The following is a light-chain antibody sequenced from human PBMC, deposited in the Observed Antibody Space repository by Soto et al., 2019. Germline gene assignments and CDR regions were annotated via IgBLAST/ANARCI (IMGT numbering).Light chain of an antibody. Sequence: QLVLTQPPSVSGAPGQRVTISCTGSSSNIGAGYDVHWYQQLPGRAPKLVIYANSNRPSGVPDRFSGSRSGTSASLAITGLQAEDEADYSCQSYDSSLSGFYVFGTGTKVTVL. J-gene: IGLJ1*01. CDR2: ANS. CDR1: SSNIGAGYD. CDR3: QSYDSSLSGFYV. V-gene: IGLV1-40*01.